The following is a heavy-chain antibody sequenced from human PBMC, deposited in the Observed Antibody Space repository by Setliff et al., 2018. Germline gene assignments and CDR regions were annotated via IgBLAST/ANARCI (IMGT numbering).Heavy chain of an antibody. CDR1: GDSISSTYYY. CDR2: LHTSGSI. D-gene: IGHD1-26*01. J-gene: IGHJ4*02. V-gene: IGHV4-39*07. Sequence: SETLSLTCTVSGDSISSTYYYWGWIRQPPGKGLEWIGRLHTSGSIDYNPSLKSRVTISVDTSKNQFSLRLRSVTAADTAVYFCARDNTMVGATDYWGLGTLVTVSS. CDR3: ARDNTMVGATDY.